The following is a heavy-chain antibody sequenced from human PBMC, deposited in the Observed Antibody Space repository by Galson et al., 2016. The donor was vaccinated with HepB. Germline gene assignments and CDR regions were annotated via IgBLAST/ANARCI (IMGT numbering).Heavy chain of an antibody. CDR1: GFTFSTYR. CDR2: ISSISAYI. D-gene: IGHD6-13*01. Sequence: SLRLSCAASGFTFSTYRMNWVRQAPGKVLEWVSSISSISAYIYYAESVKGRFTISRDNAKNSLYLQMTSLRPEDTAVYYCAREGGGYTSFWPEYYYGMDVWGQGTPVTVSS. V-gene: IGHV3-21*01. CDR3: AREGGGYTSFWPEYYYGMDV. J-gene: IGHJ6*02.